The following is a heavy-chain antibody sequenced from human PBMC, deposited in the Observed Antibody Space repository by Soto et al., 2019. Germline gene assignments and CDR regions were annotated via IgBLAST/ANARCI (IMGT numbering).Heavy chain of an antibody. Sequence: QVQLVESGGGVVQPGRSLRLSCAASGFTFSSYAMHWVRQAPGKGLEWVAVISYDGSNKYYADSVKGRFTIYRDNSKNSLYLQMNRLRAEDTAVYYCARPLWRDDYNWGYFDLWGRGTLVTVSS. V-gene: IGHV3-30-3*01. CDR3: ARPLWRDDYNWGYFDL. J-gene: IGHJ2*01. D-gene: IGHD4-4*01. CDR2: ISYDGSNK. CDR1: GFTFSSYA.